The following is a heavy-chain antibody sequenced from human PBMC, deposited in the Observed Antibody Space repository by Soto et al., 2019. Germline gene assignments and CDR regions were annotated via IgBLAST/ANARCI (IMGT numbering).Heavy chain of an antibody. CDR1: GGSISSYY. Sequence: SETLSLTCTVSGGSISSYYWSWIRQPPGKGLEWIGYIYYSGSTNYNPSLKSRVTISVDTSKNQFSLKLSSVTAADTAVFYCARRVGEPLHYIHYWGQGALVTVSS. CDR3: ARRVGEPLHYIHY. CDR2: IYYSGST. V-gene: IGHV4-59*08. D-gene: IGHD1-26*01. J-gene: IGHJ4*02.